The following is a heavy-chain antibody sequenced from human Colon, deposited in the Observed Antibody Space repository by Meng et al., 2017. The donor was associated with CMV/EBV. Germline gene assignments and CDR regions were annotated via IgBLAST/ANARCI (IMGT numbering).Heavy chain of an antibody. V-gene: IGHV3-23*01. CDR3: VRDKGDGFIKFHYFDY. J-gene: IGHJ4*02. Sequence: GESLKISCAASGFTFSSYAMSWVRQAPGKGLEWVSAISGSGGSTTYADSVKGRFTISRDNPMDTVYLQMTSLRDDDTAVYYCVRDKGDGFIKFHYFDYWGQGTLVTVSS. CDR2: ISGSGGST. D-gene: IGHD5-24*01. CDR1: GFTFSSYA.